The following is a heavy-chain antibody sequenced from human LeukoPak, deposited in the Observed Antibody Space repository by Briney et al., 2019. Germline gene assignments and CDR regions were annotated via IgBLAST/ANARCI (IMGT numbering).Heavy chain of an antibody. D-gene: IGHD1-26*01. CDR2: ISAYNGNT. Sequence: ASVKVSCKASGYTFTSYGISWVRQAPGQRLEWMGRISAYNGNTNYAQKLQGRVTMTTDTTTSTAHMELRSLRSDDTAVYYCARDSWELEAGWFDPWGQGTLVTVSS. CDR3: ARDSWELEAGWFDP. V-gene: IGHV1-18*01. J-gene: IGHJ5*02. CDR1: GYTFTSYG.